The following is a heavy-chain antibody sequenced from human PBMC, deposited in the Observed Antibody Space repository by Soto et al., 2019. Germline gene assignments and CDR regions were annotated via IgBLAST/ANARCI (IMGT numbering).Heavy chain of an antibody. CDR3: ARGRPGPTVTTFDY. Sequence: SETLCLTCTVSGYSISSGYYWGWIRQPPGKGLEWIGSMYHSGSTHYNASLKSRVTISVDTSKNKFSLKLVSVTAADTAVYYCARGRPGPTVTTFDYWGQGTLVTVSS. CDR2: MYHSGST. CDR1: GYSISSGYY. V-gene: IGHV4-38-2*02. J-gene: IGHJ4*02. D-gene: IGHD4-17*01.